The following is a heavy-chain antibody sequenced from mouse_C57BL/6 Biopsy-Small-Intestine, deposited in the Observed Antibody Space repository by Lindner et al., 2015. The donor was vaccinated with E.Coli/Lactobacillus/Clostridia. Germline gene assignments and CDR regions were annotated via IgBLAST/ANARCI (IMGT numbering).Heavy chain of an antibody. J-gene: IGHJ2*01. CDR2: FYPGSDSI. CDR1: GYSFTEYT. Sequence: VQLQESGAELVKPGASVKLSCKASGYSFTEYTIHWVKQRSGQGLEWIGRFYPGSDSIKYNEKFKDKATLTADKSPSTVYMELSRWTSEDSAVYFCARHGRLRRGAYFDYWGQGTALTVSS. CDR3: ARHGRLRRGAYFDY. V-gene: IGHV1-62-2*01. D-gene: IGHD2-4*01.